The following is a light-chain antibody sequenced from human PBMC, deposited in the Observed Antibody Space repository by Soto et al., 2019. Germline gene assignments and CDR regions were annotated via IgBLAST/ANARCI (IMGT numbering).Light chain of an antibody. J-gene: IGLJ1*01. CDR2: DAT. V-gene: IGLV2-14*01. Sequence: QSALTQPASVSGSPGQSITISCSGTDSDIGAFTYVSWYQQSPGKAPKLIIFDATKRPSGVPDRFSGSRSGNTASLTISGLQGEDEAAYYCSSFSTSATLVIFGLGTKLTVL. CDR1: DSDIGAFTY. CDR3: SSFSTSATLVI.